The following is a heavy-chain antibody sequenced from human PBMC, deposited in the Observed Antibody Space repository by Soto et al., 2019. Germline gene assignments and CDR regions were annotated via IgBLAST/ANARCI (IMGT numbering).Heavy chain of an antibody. J-gene: IGHJ6*02. CDR1: GDSVSSGGYS. V-gene: IGHV4-61*08. Sequence: SETLSLTCTVSGDSVSSGGYSCSWIRQPPGKGLEWIGYLYNTGNTNYNPSLKSRVTISVDTSKNQFSLKLSSVTAADTAVYYCASSSSDYYYYGMDVWGQGTTVTVSS. CDR3: ASSSSDYYYYGMDV. D-gene: IGHD6-6*01. CDR2: LYNTGNT.